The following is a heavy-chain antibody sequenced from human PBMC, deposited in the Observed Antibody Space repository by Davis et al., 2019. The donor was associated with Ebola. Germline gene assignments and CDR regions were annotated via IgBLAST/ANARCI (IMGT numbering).Heavy chain of an antibody. Sequence: GESLKISCAASGFTFSSYWMSWVRQAPGKGLEWVANIKQDGSEKYYVDSVKGRFTISRDNSKNTLYLQMNSLRSEDTAVYYCARDRGERITIFGVVSAGMDVWGQGTTVTVSS. CDR2: IKQDGSEK. CDR3: ARDRGERITIFGVVSAGMDV. V-gene: IGHV3-7*01. D-gene: IGHD3-3*01. J-gene: IGHJ6*02. CDR1: GFTFSSYW.